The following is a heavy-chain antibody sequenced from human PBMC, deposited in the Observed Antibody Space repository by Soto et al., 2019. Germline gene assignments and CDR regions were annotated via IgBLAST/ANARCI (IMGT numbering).Heavy chain of an antibody. V-gene: IGHV3-23*01. J-gene: IGHJ6*02. CDR2: VNVNGVDT. D-gene: IGHD6-13*01. CDR1: GFIFSNYA. CDR3: ARDLPSSSWYVNYYGMDV. Sequence: PGGSLRLSCAAPGFIFSNYALAWVRQAPGKGLEWVSTVNVNGVDTYYAESVKGRVTVSRDNAQKTLYLQMNSLRAEYTAVYYCARDLPSSSWYVNYYGMDVWGQGTRVTVSS.